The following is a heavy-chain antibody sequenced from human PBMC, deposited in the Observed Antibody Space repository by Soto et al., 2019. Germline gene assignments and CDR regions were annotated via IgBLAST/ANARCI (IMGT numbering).Heavy chain of an antibody. CDR2: ISYDGSNK. Sequence: PGGSLRLSCAASGFTFSSYGMHWVRQAPGKGLEWVAVISYDGSNKYYADSVKGRFTISRDNSKNTLYLQMNSLRAEDTAVYYCAKGYYDFWSGYSAPQNYWGQGTLVTVSS. J-gene: IGHJ4*02. CDR3: AKGYYDFWSGYSAPQNY. CDR1: GFTFSSYG. V-gene: IGHV3-30*18. D-gene: IGHD3-3*01.